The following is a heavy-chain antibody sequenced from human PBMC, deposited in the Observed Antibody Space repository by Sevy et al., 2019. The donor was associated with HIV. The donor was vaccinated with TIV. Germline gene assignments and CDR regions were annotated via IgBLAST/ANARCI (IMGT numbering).Heavy chain of an antibody. V-gene: IGHV4-34*01. CDR2: ISHSGAT. CDR3: ARGREVATLLGFFDT. Sequence: SETLSLTCAVRGGSIGGYYWSWIRQAPGKGPEWIGGISHSGATNYSPSLASRVTISVDTSNNQLSLRLTSLTAADSGKYFCARGREVATLLGFFDTWGPGTLVTVSS. D-gene: IGHD3-16*01. J-gene: IGHJ4*02. CDR1: GGSIGGYY.